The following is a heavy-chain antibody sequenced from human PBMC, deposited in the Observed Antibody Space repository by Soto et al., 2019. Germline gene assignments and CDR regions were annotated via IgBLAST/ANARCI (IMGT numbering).Heavy chain of an antibody. CDR2: ISSSSSYI. CDR1: GFTFSSYS. V-gene: IGHV3-21*06. D-gene: IGHD2-15*01. J-gene: IGHJ4*02. CDR3: ARTGAGDCSGGSCYNYYFDY. Sequence: VQLVESGGGLVKPGGSLRLSGAASGFTFSSYSMNWVRQAPGKELEWVSSISSSSSYINYADSMKGRFTIPRDNAKNCLSLRMSSLRAGATAVYYCARTGAGDCSGGSCYNYYFDYWGQGTLVTVSS.